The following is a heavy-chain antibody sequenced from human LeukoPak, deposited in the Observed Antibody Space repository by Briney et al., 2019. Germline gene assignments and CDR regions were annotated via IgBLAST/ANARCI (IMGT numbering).Heavy chain of an antibody. D-gene: IGHD1-14*01. Sequence: SETLSPTCTVSGGSISSSTYYWGWVRQPPGKGLEWIGSLYYSGSTYYSPSLKSRVIISVDTSKNQFSLKLTSVTAADTAVYYCARTKPGVTVAWGRGTLVTVSS. V-gene: IGHV4-39*01. CDR2: LYYSGST. CDR3: ARTKPGVTVA. CDR1: GGSISSSTYY. J-gene: IGHJ5*02.